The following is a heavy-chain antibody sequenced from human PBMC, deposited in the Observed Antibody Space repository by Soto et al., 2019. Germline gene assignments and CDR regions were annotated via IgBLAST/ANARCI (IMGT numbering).Heavy chain of an antibody. CDR1: GFTFDDYA. CDR2: ISWNSGSI. D-gene: IGHD2-15*01. V-gene: IGHV3-9*01. CDR3: AKGVIWGVVAAPHWFDP. Sequence: AGGSLRLSCAASGFTFDDYAMHWVRQAPGKGLEWVSGISWNSGSIGYADSVKGRFTISRDNAKNSLYLQMNSLRAEDTALYYCAKGVIWGVVAAPHWFDPWGQGTLVTVSS. J-gene: IGHJ5*02.